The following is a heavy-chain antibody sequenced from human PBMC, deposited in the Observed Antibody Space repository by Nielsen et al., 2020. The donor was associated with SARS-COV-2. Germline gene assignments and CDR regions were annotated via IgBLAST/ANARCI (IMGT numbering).Heavy chain of an antibody. J-gene: IGHJ5*02. CDR3: ARVGGRIAVAGTAVHWFDP. Sequence: WVRQAPGQGLEWMGGIIPIFGTANYAQKFQGRVTITADESTSTAYMELSSLRSDDTAVYYCARVGGRIAVAGTAVHWFDPWGQGTLVTVSS. D-gene: IGHD6-19*01. CDR2: IIPIFGTA. V-gene: IGHV1-69*01.